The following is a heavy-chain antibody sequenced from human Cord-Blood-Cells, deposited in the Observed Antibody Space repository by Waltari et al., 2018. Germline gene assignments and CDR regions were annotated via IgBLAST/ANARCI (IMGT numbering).Heavy chain of an antibody. J-gene: IGHJ4*02. CDR2: IYYSGST. CDR1: GGSLSSYY. CDR3: ARDRSGYYDY. Sequence: QVQLQESGPGLVKPSATLSLTCTVSGGSLSSYYWSWIRPPPGKALEWIGYIYYSGSTNYNPSLKSRVTISVDTSKNQFSLKLSSVTAADTAVDYCARDRSGYYDYWGQGTLVTVSS. D-gene: IGHD3-3*01. V-gene: IGHV4-59*01.